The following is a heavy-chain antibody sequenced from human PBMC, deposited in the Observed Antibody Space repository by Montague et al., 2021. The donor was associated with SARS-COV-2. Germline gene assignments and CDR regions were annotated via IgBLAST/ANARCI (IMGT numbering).Heavy chain of an antibody. V-gene: IGHV4-59*08. CDR1: GVSVTDYY. CDR3: VRHPQYDGLNGHPDF. Sequence: SETLSLTCTVSGVSVTDYYWSWIRQPPGKGLGWVGDVLYNKGTNFNPSLKSRVAISVDTSKNQFSLRLTSVTAADTAFYYCVRHPQYDGLNGHPDFWDQGTLVTVSS. CDR2: VLYNKGT. D-gene: IGHD3-9*01. J-gene: IGHJ4*02.